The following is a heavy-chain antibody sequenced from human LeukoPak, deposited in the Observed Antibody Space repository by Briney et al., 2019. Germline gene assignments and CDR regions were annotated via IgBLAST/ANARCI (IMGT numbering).Heavy chain of an antibody. Sequence: GSSVKVSCKASGGTFSSYAISWGRQAPGQGPEWMGGIIPIFGTANYAQKFQGRVTITTDESTSTAYMELSRLRSEDTAVYYCTRDQSFGGSYTGGLAEYFQHWGQGTLVTVPS. CDR2: IIPIFGTA. CDR3: TRDQSFGGSYTGGLAEYFQH. D-gene: IGHD1-26*01. CDR1: GGTFSSYA. J-gene: IGHJ1*01. V-gene: IGHV1-69*05.